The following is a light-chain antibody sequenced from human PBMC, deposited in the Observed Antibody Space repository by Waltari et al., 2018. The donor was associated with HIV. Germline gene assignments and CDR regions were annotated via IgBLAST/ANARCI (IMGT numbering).Light chain of an antibody. CDR2: EVS. V-gene: IGLV2-14*01. CDR1: SSDVGDYNY. J-gene: IGLJ3*02. Sequence: QSALTQPASVSGSPGQSITISFPGTSSDVGDYNYVSWFQQHPGKVPKLLIYEVSNRPSGVSYRFSGSKSGNTASLTISGLQAEDEADYYCASYTSTSARVFGGGTKVTVL. CDR3: ASYTSTSARV.